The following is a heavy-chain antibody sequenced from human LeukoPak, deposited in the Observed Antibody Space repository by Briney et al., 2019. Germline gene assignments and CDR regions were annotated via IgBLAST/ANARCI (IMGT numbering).Heavy chain of an antibody. V-gene: IGHV7-4-1*02. CDR2: IDSKTGNP. Sequence: ASVKVSCKASGYTFTSYSINWVRQAPGQGLEWMGWIDSKTGNPTYAQGFTGRFVFSLDTSVTTAYLQISSLKAGDTAVYYCARDVGYYDSSGYYLGWFDPWGQGTLVTVSS. D-gene: IGHD3-22*01. CDR1: GYTFTSYS. CDR3: ARDVGYYDSSGYYLGWFDP. J-gene: IGHJ5*02.